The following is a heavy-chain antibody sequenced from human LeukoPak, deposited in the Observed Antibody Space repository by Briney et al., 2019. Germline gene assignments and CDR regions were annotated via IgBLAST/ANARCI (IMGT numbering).Heavy chain of an antibody. CDR2: ISSTGSTM. J-gene: IGHJ4*02. V-gene: IGHV3-48*03. CDR1: GFTFSHYE. D-gene: IGHD3-10*01. CDR3: ARVSGYWGSGTYYFDY. Sequence: GGSLRLSCAASGFTFSHYEMNWVRQAPGMGLQYISSISSTGSTMYYADSVKGRFTISRDNAKNSLYLQMNSLRADDTAVYYCARVSGYWGSGTYYFDYWGQGALVTVSS.